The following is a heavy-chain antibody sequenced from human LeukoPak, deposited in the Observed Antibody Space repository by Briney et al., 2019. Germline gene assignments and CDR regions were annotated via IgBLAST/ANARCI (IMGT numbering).Heavy chain of an antibody. Sequence: PGGSLRLSCAASGFTFSDCYMSWIRQAPGKGLEWVSYISSSGSTIYYADSVKGRFTISGDNAKNSLYLQMNSLRAEDTAVYYCARDKGSGWLYAFDIWGQGTMVTVSS. CDR2: ISSSGSTI. CDR3: ARDKGSGWLYAFDI. CDR1: GFTFSDCY. V-gene: IGHV3-11*01. D-gene: IGHD6-19*01. J-gene: IGHJ3*02.